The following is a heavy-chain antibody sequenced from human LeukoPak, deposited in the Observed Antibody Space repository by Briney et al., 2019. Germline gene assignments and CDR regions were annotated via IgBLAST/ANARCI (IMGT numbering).Heavy chain of an antibody. Sequence: GGSLRLSCAVSGFTFNSYWMAWVRQAPGRGLEWVANIKPDGSEKYYVDSLKGRFTISRDNAENSLYLQMNSLKAEDTAVYYCARLYSSSSGKAFDIWGQGTMVTVSS. CDR3: ARLYSSSSGKAFDI. V-gene: IGHV3-7*02. J-gene: IGHJ3*02. CDR2: IKPDGSEK. D-gene: IGHD6-6*01. CDR1: GFTFNSYW.